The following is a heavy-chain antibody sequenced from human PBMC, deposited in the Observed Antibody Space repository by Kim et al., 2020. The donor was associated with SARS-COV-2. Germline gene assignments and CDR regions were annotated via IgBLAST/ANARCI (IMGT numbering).Heavy chain of an antibody. CDR3: AREGYSYGYDGFDY. D-gene: IGHD5-18*01. V-gene: IGHV4-34*01. J-gene: IGHJ4*02. Sequence: NPSLKSRVTISVDTSKNQFSLKLSSVTAADTAVYYCAREGYSYGYDGFDYWGQGTLVTVSS.